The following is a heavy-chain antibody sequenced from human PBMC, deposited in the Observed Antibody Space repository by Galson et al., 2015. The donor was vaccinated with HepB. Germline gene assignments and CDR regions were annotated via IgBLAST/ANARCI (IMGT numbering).Heavy chain of an antibody. J-gene: IGHJ6*03. CDR2: IIPIFGTA. D-gene: IGHD3-3*01. V-gene: IGHV1-69*13. Sequence: SVKVSCKASGGTFSSYAISWVRQAPGQGLEWMGGIIPIFGTANYAQKLQGRVTITADESTSTAYMELSSLRSEDTAVYYCARGVKITIFGVAPLYYYYYYMDVWGKGTTVTVSS. CDR1: GGTFSSYA. CDR3: ARGVKITIFGVAPLYYYYYYMDV.